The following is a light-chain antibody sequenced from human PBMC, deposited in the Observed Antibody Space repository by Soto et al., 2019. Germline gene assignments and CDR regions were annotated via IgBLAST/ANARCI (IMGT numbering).Light chain of an antibody. V-gene: IGKV3-15*01. CDR3: QQYNFWPPWT. CDR1: QSVSSN. CDR2: GAS. Sequence: EIVMTQSPATLSVSPGERATLSCRASQSVSSNLAWYQQKPGQAPRLLISGASTRATGIPGRFSGSGSGTDFTLTISSLQSEDFGVYYCQQYNFWPPWTFGQGTKVELK. J-gene: IGKJ1*01.